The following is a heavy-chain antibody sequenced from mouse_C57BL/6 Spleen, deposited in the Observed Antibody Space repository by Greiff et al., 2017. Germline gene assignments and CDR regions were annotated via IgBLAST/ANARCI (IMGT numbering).Heavy chain of an antibody. Sequence: VQLQQSGAELVRPGASVTLSCKASGYTFTDYEMHWVKPTPVHGLEWIGAIDPETGGTAYNQKFKGKAILTADKSSSTAYMELRSLTSEDSAVYYCTRWGDGAWFAYWGQGTLVTVSA. D-gene: IGHD2-3*01. CDR1: GYTFTDYE. V-gene: IGHV1-15*01. CDR2: IDPETGGT. CDR3: TRWGDGAWFAY. J-gene: IGHJ3*01.